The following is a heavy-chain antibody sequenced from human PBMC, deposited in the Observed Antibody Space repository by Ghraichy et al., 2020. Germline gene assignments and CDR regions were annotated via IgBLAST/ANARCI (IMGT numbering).Heavy chain of an antibody. CDR2: VSNSGTS. CDR1: GAPLSTSGYY. CDR3: VRHVFSLGITYAFEV. V-gene: IGHV4-39*01. D-gene: IGHD7-27*01. J-gene: IGHJ3*01. Sequence: GSLRLSCTGSGAPLSTSGYYWGWVRQPPGIGLQYIASVSNSGTSYENPALESRVRVSVDTSKNQFSLSLTSVTATDSATYYCVRHVFSLGITYAFEVWGRGTTVTVSS.